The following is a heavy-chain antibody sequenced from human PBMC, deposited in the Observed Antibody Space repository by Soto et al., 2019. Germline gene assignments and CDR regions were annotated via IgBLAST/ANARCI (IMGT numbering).Heavy chain of an antibody. CDR1: GFTFTRSA. Sequence: SVKVSCKASGFTFTRSAVQWVRQARGQRLEWVGWIVVDSGNTIHAQKFQEGVTITRDLSTRTAYMELRGLSSDDTAVYYCAAWATRHLGYYSGLVVWGQGTTVAVSS. CDR3: AAWATRHLGYYSGLVV. J-gene: IGHJ6*02. CDR2: IVVDSGNT. V-gene: IGHV1-58*01.